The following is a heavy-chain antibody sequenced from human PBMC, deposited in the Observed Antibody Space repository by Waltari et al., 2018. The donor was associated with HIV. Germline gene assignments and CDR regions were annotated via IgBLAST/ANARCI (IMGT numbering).Heavy chain of an antibody. D-gene: IGHD6-6*01. CDR3: ARRGIAARRGQGWFDP. J-gene: IGHJ5*02. CDR1: GYTFTSYD. Sequence: QVQLVQSGAEVKKPGASVKVSCKASGYTFTSYDINWVRQATGQGLEWMGWRNPNSGNTGYAQKFQGRVTMTRNTTISTAYMELSSLRSEDTAVYYCARRGIAARRGQGWFDPWGQGTLVTVSS. CDR2: RNPNSGNT. V-gene: IGHV1-8*01.